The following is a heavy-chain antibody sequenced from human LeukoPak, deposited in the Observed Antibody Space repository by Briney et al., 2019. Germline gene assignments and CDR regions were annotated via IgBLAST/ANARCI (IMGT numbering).Heavy chain of an antibody. D-gene: IGHD6-19*01. CDR3: AKDSGIAVAGPFDY. Sequence: PGRSLRLSCAASGFTFDDYAMHWVRQAPGKGLEWVSGISWNSGSIGYADSVKGRFTISRDNAKNSLYPQMNSLRAEDMALYYCAKDSGIAVAGPFDYWGQGTLVTVSS. J-gene: IGHJ4*02. V-gene: IGHV3-9*03. CDR1: GFTFDDYA. CDR2: ISWNSGSI.